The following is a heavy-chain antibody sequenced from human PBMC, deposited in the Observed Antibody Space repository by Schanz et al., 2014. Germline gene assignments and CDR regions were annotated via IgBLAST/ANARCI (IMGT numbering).Heavy chain of an antibody. D-gene: IGHD1-26*01. CDR1: GFSFTTYA. CDR2: ISGRDGST. CDR3: ARGGSGSHYRLDY. J-gene: IGHJ4*02. V-gene: IGHV3-23*01. Sequence: EVQLLESGGGLVQPGGSLRLSCASSGFSFTTYAMSWVRQAPGKGLEWVSAISGRDGSTYYADSVKGRFTISRDNAKNSLFLQMNSLRAEDTAVYYCARGGSGSHYRLDYWGQGTLVTVSS.